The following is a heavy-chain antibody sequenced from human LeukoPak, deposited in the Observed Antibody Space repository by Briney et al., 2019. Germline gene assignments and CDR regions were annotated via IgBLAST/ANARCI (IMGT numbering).Heavy chain of an antibody. V-gene: IGHV3-21*01. CDR2: VSSTSSHK. Sequence: GGSLRLSCAASGFTFSSYSMNWVRQAPGKGLEWVSSVSSTSSHKFYADSVKGRFTISRDNAKNSLYLQMNSLRAEDTAVYYCARIDIAVASAFILDAFGIWGQGTMVTVSS. CDR1: GFTFSSYS. CDR3: ARIDIAVASAFILDAFGI. D-gene: IGHD2-2*01. J-gene: IGHJ3*02.